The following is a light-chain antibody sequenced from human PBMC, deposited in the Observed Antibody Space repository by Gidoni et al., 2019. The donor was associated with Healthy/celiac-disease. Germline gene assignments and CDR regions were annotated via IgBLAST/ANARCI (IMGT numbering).Light chain of an antibody. J-gene: IGKJ2*01. V-gene: IGKV3-15*01. CDR1: QSVSSI. CDR3: QQYNNWPPYT. CDR2: GAS. Sequence: EIVMTQSPATLSVSPGESATLSCRASQSVSSIFAWYQQKPGQAPRLLIYGASTRSTGIPARFSGSGSGTDFTLTISSRQSEDFAVYYCQQYNNWPPYTFGHGTKLEIK.